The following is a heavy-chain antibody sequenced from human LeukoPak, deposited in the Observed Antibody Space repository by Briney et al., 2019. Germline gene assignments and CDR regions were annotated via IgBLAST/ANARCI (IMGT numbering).Heavy chain of an antibody. D-gene: IGHD1-26*01. CDR2: ISGSGGST. Sequence: GRSLRLSCAASGFTFSNYAMSWVRQAPGKGLEWVSGISGSGGSTYYADSVKGRFTISRDNSKNTLYLQMNSLTDEDTAVYYCAKKWGVGTTTLDYFDYWGQGTLVTVSS. CDR3: AKKWGVGTTTLDYFDY. CDR1: GFTFSNYA. V-gene: IGHV3-23*01. J-gene: IGHJ4*02.